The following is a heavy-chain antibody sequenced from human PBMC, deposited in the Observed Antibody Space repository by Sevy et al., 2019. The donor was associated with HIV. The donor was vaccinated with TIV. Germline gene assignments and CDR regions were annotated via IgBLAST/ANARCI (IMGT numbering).Heavy chain of an antibody. CDR1: GGTFSNYA. CDR3: ARTPSLRIPGSRDLYFDD. V-gene: IGHV1-69*13. CDR2: IIPNFCKT. Sequence: ASVKVSCKASGGTFSNYALSWVRQAPGQGLEWMGVIIPNFCKTNFAQTFQGRVTITADESTSTAYMELSSLRSADTAVYYCARTPSLRIPGSRDLYFDDWGQGTLVTVSS. D-gene: IGHD2-2*01. J-gene: IGHJ4*02.